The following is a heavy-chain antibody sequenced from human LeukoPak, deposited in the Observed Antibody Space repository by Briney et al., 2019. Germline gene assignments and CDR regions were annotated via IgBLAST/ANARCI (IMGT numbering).Heavy chain of an antibody. J-gene: IGHJ2*01. V-gene: IGHV4-39*07. CDR3: ARENWVASYWYFDL. CDR2: INHSGST. Sequence: SETLSLTCTVSGGSISSSSYYWGWIRQPPGKGLEWIGEINHSGSTNYNPSLKSRVTISVDTSKNQFSLKLSSVTAADTAVYYCARENWVASYWYFDLWGRGPLVTVSS. CDR1: GGSISSSSYY. D-gene: IGHD2-15*01.